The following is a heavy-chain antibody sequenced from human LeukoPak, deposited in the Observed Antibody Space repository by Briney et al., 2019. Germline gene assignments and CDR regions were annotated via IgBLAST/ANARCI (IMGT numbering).Heavy chain of an antibody. V-gene: IGHV3-23*01. CDR3: AKVKAILWFGEFDY. D-gene: IGHD3-10*01. CDR1: GFTFSSYG. Sequence: LAGGSLRLSCAASGFTFSSYGMSWVRQAPGKGLEWVSAISGSGGSTYYADSVKGRFTISRDNSKNTLYLQMNSLRAEDTAVYYCAKVKAILWFGEFDYWGQGTLVTVSS. CDR2: ISGSGGST. J-gene: IGHJ4*02.